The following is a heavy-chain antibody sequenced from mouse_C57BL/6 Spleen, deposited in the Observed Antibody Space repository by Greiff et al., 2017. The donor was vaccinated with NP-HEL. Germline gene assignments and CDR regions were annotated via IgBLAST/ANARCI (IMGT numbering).Heavy chain of an antibody. V-gene: IGHV1-81*01. CDR1: GYTFTSYG. CDR2: IYPRSGNT. J-gene: IGHJ3*01. D-gene: IGHD2-3*01. CDR3: AREDGYYVAY. Sequence: VKLQESGAELARPGASVKLSCKASGYTFTSYGISWVKQRTGQGLEWIGEIYPRSGNTYYNEKFKGKATLTADKSSSTAYMELRSLTSEDSAVYFCAREDGYYVAYWGQGTLVTVSA.